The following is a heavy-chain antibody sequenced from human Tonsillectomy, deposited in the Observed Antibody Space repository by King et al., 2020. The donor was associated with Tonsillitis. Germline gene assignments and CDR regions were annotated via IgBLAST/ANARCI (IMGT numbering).Heavy chain of an antibody. V-gene: IGHV3-33*01. CDR1: GFTFSSYG. Sequence: VQLVESGGGVVQPGRSLRLSCAASGFTFSSYGMHWVRQAPGKGLEWVAVIWFDGSSKYYADSVKGRFTISRDNSKNTLYLQMNSLRAEDTAVYYCGVAAAGHEHYYYYGMDVGGTGTPVTASS. CDR3: GVAAAGHEHYYYYGMDV. D-gene: IGHD6-13*01. J-gene: IGHJ6*04. CDR2: IWFDGSSK.